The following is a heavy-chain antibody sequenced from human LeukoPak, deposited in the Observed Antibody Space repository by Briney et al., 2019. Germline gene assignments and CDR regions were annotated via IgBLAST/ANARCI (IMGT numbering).Heavy chain of an antibody. CDR3: ARDQRGPGSLDY. D-gene: IGHD3-10*01. V-gene: IGHV3-23*01. CDR2: MSGPGGTT. J-gene: IGHJ4*02. Sequence: GGSLRLSCAASGFTFSSYAMSWVRHTPGKGLEWVAGMSGPGGTTSYADSVKGRFTISRDNSENTLYLQMNSLRAEDTAVYYCARDQRGPGSLDYWGQGTLVTVSS. CDR1: GFTFSSYA.